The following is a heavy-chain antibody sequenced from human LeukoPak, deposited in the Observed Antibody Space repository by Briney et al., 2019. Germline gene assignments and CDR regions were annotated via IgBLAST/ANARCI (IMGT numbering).Heavy chain of an antibody. CDR3: ARVAGKYYFDY. D-gene: IGHD1-26*01. Sequence: GGPLRLSCAASGFTFSSYWMSWVRQAPGKGLEWVANIKQDGSEKNYVDSVKGRFTISRDNAKNSLYLQMNSLRAEDTAVYYCARVAGKYYFDYWGQGTLVTVSS. CDR2: IKQDGSEK. CDR1: GFTFSSYW. V-gene: IGHV3-7*01. J-gene: IGHJ4*02.